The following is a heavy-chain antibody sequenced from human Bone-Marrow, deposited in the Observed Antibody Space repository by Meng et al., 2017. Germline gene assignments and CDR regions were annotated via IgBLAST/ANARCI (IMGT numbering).Heavy chain of an antibody. CDR3: ARDRSTYYYGSGSYFHFDY. V-gene: IGHV1-69*06. J-gene: IGHJ4*02. D-gene: IGHD3-10*01. CDR2: IIPIFGTA. Sequence: SVKVSCKASGGTFSSYAISWVRQAPGQGLEWMGGIIPIFGTANYAQKFQGRVTITADKSTSTAYMELSSLRSEDTAVYYCARDRSTYYYGSGSYFHFDYWGQGTLVTVSS. CDR1: GGTFSSYA.